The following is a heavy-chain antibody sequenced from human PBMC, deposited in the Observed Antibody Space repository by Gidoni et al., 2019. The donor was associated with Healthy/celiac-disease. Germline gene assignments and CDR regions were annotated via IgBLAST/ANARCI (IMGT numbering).Heavy chain of an antibody. CDR2: ISGSGGST. V-gene: IGHV3-23*01. Sequence: EVQLLESGGGLVKPGGSLRLSCAAPGFTFSSYAISWVRQAPGKGLEWVSAISGSGGSTYYADSVKGRFTISRDNSKNTLYLQMNSLRAEDTAVYYCAKEGYYDFWSGYPKPYYYYGMDVWGQGTTVTVSS. D-gene: IGHD3-3*01. J-gene: IGHJ6*02. CDR1: GFTFSSYA. CDR3: AKEGYYDFWSGYPKPYYYYGMDV.